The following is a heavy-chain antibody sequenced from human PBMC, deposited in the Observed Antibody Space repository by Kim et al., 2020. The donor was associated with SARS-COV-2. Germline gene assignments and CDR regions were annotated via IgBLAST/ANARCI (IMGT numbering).Heavy chain of an antibody. Sequence: ADSEKGRFTISRDNAKNSLYLQMNSLRAEDTAVYYCARGSGYYYGTYFDYWGQGTLVTVSS. CDR3: ARGSGYYYGTYFDY. J-gene: IGHJ4*02. D-gene: IGHD3-22*01. V-gene: IGHV3-48*03.